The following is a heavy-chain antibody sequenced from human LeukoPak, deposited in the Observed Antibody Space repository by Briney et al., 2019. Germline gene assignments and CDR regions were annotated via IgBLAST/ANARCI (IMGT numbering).Heavy chain of an antibody. Sequence: PGGSLRLSCAASGFTLSSYSMNWVRQAPGKGLGWVSSISSSSSYIYYADSVKGRFTISRDNAKNSLYLQMNSLRAEDTAVYYCARDPFTSGDYYDSSGYSGYWGQGTLVTVSS. V-gene: IGHV3-21*01. J-gene: IGHJ4*02. D-gene: IGHD3-22*01. CDR1: GFTLSSYS. CDR3: ARDPFTSGDYYDSSGYSGY. CDR2: ISSSSSYI.